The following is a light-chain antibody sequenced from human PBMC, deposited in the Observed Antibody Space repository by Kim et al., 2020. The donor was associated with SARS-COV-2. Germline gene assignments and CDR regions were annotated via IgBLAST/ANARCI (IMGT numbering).Light chain of an antibody. CDR1: NIGSKN. V-gene: IGLV3-9*01. CDR3: QVWDSSTYV. Sequence: SVSRGQTASITCGGDNIGSKNVHWYQQKPGQSPVLVIYRDSNRPSGIPERFSGSNSGNTSTLTISRAQAGDEADYYCQVWDSSTYVFGTGTKVTVL. J-gene: IGLJ1*01. CDR2: RDS.